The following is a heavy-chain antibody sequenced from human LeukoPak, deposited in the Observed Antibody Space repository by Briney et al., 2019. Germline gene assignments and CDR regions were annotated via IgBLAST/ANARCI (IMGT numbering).Heavy chain of an antibody. V-gene: IGHV4-34*01. CDR2: IYHSGGT. J-gene: IGHJ4*02. CDR3: AKVVTYYFDF. CDR1: GGSFSGYY. Sequence: PSETLSLTCAVYGGSFSGYYWSWIRQPPGKGLEWIGEIYHSGGTNYNPSLKSRVTISVDKSKNQFSLKLSSVTAADTAVYYCAKVVTYYFDFWGQGTLVTVSS. D-gene: IGHD2/OR15-2a*01.